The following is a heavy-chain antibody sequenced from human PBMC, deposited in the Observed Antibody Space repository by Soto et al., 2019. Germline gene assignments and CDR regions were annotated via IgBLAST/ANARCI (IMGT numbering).Heavy chain of an antibody. Sequence: SETLSLTCTVSGGSFSSFYWSWIRQPPGRGLEWIGYVYNSGSTNYNPSLKSRVTISVDTSKNQFSLWLSSVTAADTAVYYCGRHGYSSSPFHDAFAIWGQGTMVTVSS. J-gene: IGHJ3*02. D-gene: IGHD6-6*01. CDR3: GRHGYSSSPFHDAFAI. V-gene: IGHV4-59*08. CDR1: GGSFSSFY. CDR2: VYNSGST.